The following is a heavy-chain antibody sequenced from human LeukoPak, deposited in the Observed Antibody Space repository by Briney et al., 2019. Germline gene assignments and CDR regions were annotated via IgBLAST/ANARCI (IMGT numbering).Heavy chain of an antibody. Sequence: PSETLSLTCTVSGGSISSSSYSWGWVRQPPRKGLEWIGSVYYSGVTYYNPSLKSRVTISVDTSKNQFSLKVSSVTAADTAVYYCARGVTTVRTGAFDMWGQGTMVTVSS. D-gene: IGHD1-1*01. CDR3: ARGVTTVRTGAFDM. CDR2: VYYSGVT. V-gene: IGHV4-39*01. J-gene: IGHJ3*02. CDR1: GGSISSSSYS.